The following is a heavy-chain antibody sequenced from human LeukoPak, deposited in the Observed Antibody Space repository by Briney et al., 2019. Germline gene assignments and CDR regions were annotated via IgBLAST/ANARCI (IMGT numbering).Heavy chain of an antibody. CDR2: ISAYNGNT. V-gene: IGHV1-18*01. CDR3: ARDEMRGSSWYPFDY. J-gene: IGHJ4*02. Sequence: ASVKVSCKASGYTFTSYGISWVRQAPGQGLEWMGWISAYNGNTNYAQKLQGRVTMTTDTSTSTAYMELRSLRSDDTAVYYCARDEMRGSSWYPFDYWGQGTLVTVSS. D-gene: IGHD6-13*01. CDR1: GYTFTSYG.